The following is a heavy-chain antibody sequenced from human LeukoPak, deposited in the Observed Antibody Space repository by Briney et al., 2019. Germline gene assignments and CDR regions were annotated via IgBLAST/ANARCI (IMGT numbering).Heavy chain of an antibody. J-gene: IGHJ4*02. V-gene: IGHV4-31*11. CDR2: IYYSGST. CDR1: GGSFSGYY. D-gene: IGHD1-14*01. Sequence: SETLSLTCAVYGGSFSGYYWSWIRQHPGKGLEWIGYIYYSGSTYYNPSLKSRVTISVDTSKNQFSLKLSSVTAADTAVYYCARATGALDYWGQGTLVTVSS. CDR3: ARATGALDY.